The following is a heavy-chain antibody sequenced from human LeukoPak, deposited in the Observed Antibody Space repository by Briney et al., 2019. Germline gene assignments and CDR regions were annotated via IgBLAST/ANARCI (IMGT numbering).Heavy chain of an antibody. J-gene: IGHJ6*02. V-gene: IGHV3-21*01. CDR2: ISSSSSYI. CDR3: ARKGYYYGMDV. CDR1: GFTFSSYS. Sequence: GGSLRLSCAASGFTFSSYSMNWVRQAPGKGLEWVSSISSSSSYIYYAGSAEGRFTISRDNAKNSLYLQMNSLRAEDTAVYYCARKGYYYGMDVWGQGTTVTVSS.